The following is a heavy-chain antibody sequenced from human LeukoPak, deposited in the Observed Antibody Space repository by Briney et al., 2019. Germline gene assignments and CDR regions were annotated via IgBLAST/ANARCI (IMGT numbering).Heavy chain of an antibody. Sequence: GGSLRLSCAASGFTFSSYSMNWVRQAPGKGLEWVSYISSSSSTIYYADSVKGRFTISRDNAKNSLYLQMNSLRAEDTAVYYCARDFDYDFWSGYSVTPSMGYFDYWGQGTLVAVSS. V-gene: IGHV3-48*01. CDR2: ISSSSSTI. CDR3: ARDFDYDFWSGYSVTPSMGYFDY. D-gene: IGHD3-3*01. CDR1: GFTFSSYS. J-gene: IGHJ4*02.